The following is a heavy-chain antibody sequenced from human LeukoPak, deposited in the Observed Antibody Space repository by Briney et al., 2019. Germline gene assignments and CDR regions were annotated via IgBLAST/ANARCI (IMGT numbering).Heavy chain of an antibody. V-gene: IGHV1-18*01. CDR2: ISAYNGNT. CDR3: ARVDSSGWYRRYFDY. D-gene: IGHD6-19*01. J-gene: IGHJ4*02. CDR1: GYTFTSYG. Sequence: ASVKVSCKASGYTFTSYGISWVRQAPGQGLEWMGWISAYNGNTNYARKLQGRVTMTTDTSTSTAYMELRSLRSDDTAVYYCARVDSSGWYRRYFDYWGQGTLVTVSS.